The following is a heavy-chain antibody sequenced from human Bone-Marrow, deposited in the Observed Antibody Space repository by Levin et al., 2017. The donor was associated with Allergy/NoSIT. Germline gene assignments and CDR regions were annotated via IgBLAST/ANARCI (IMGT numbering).Heavy chain of an antibody. CDR3: TRSWIKIWTPDFDY. V-gene: IGHV1-2*06. D-gene: IGHD3/OR15-3a*01. CDR1: GYTFTSHH. CDR2: INPGDGDS. Sequence: GESLKISCKASGYTFTSHHIHWVRRAPGQGLEWMRRINPGDGDSYYVQKFQDRVIMTRDTSIDTVHLELSKLTSDDTAIYFCTRSWIKIWTPDFDYWGQGTLVTVSS. J-gene: IGHJ4*02.